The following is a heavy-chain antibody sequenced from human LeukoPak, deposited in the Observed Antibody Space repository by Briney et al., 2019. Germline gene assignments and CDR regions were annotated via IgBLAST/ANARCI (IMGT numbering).Heavy chain of an antibody. D-gene: IGHD1-14*01. V-gene: IGHV1-69-2*01. CDR3: AKDRVPDGVWEIDY. Sequence: ASVKISCKVSGYTFTDYYMHWVQQAPGKGLEWMGLVDPEDGETIYAEKFQGRVTITADTSTDTAYMELSSLRSEDTAVYYCAKDRVPDGVWEIDYWGQGTLVIVSS. J-gene: IGHJ4*02. CDR1: GYTFTDYY. CDR2: VDPEDGET.